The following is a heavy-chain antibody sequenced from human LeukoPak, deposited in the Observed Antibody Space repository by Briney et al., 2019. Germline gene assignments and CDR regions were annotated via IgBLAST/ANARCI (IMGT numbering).Heavy chain of an antibody. CDR3: ARGGLLDGDYVRAIDY. J-gene: IGHJ4*02. CDR1: GYTFTGYY. CDR2: INPNSGGT. Sequence: ASVKVSCKASGYTFTGYYMHWVRQAPGQELEWMGWINPNSGGTNYAQKFQGRVRITADKSTSTAYLEVDSLTSEDTAVYYCARGGLLDGDYVRAIDYWGQGTLVTVSS. D-gene: IGHD4-17*01. V-gene: IGHV1-2*02.